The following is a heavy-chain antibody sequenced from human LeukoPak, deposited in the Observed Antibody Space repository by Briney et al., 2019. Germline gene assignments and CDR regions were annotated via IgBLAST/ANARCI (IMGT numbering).Heavy chain of an antibody. CDR1: GLTFSSWW. CDR3: ARWDILTGSGDS. Sequence: PGGSLRLSCGASGLTFSSWWMHWVRQAPGEGLVWVSRINSDGSSTNYADSVKGRFTISRDNAKNTLYLQMNSLRAGDTAVYYCARWDILTGSGDSWGQGTLVTVSS. V-gene: IGHV3-74*01. CDR2: INSDGSST. J-gene: IGHJ4*02. D-gene: IGHD3-9*01.